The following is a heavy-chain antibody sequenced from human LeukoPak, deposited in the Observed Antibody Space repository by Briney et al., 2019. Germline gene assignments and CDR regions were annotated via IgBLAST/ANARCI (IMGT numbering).Heavy chain of an antibody. V-gene: IGHV4-59*01. CDR2: IYYSGST. J-gene: IGHJ4*02. CDR1: GGYINSYY. D-gene: IGHD2-15*01. CDR3: SRAPLGWYLDY. Sequence: SETLSLTCTVSGGYINSYYWSWIRQPPGKGLEWIGYIYYSGSTNYNPYLESRVTISVDTSKNQFSLKLSSVTAADTAVYYCSRAPLGWYLDYWGQGTLVTVSS.